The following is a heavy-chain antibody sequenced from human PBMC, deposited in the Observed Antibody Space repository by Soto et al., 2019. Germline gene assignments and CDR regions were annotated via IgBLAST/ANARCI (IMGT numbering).Heavy chain of an antibody. D-gene: IGHD2-2*01. CDR1: GFTLKNYS. Sequence: DVQLVESGGGLVKPGGSLRLSCAASGFTLKNYSMTWVRQAPGKGLEWGSSISSNSNYKYYADSLKVRFTISRDNAKNALYLQRSSLRAEDTAVYYCARARSTNWSGTTRGWFDPWGRGTLVTVAS. CDR2: ISSNSNYK. J-gene: IGHJ5*02. CDR3: ARARSTNWSGTTRGWFDP. V-gene: IGHV3-21*06.